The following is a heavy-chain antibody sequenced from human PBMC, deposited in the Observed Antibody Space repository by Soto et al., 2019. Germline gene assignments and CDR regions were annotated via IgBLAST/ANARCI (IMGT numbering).Heavy chain of an antibody. CDR2: ISYDGSNK. CDR3: ARVSDCTNGVCNDY. Sequence: GGSLRLSCAASGFTFSSYAMHWVRQAPGKGLEWVAVISYDGSNKYYADSVKDRFTISRDNSKNTLYLQMNSLRAEDTAVYYCARVSDCTNGVCNDYWGQGTLVTVSS. D-gene: IGHD2-8*01. J-gene: IGHJ4*02. CDR1: GFTFSSYA. V-gene: IGHV3-30-3*01.